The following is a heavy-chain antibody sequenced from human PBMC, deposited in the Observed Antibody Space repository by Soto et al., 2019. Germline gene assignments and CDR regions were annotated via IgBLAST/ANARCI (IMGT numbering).Heavy chain of an antibody. CDR3: AREAAAGYLNWFDP. Sequence: EVQLVESGGGLVQPGGSLRLSCAASGFTFSSYSMSWVRQAPGKGLGWVSYISSSSSTIYYADSVKGRFTISRDNAKNSLYLQMNSLRDEDTAVYYCAREAAAGYLNWFDPWGQGTLVTVSS. CDR1: GFTFSSYS. CDR2: ISSSSSTI. V-gene: IGHV3-48*02. D-gene: IGHD6-13*01. J-gene: IGHJ5*02.